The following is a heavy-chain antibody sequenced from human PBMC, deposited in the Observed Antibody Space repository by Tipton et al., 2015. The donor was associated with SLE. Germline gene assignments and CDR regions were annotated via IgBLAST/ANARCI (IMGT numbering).Heavy chain of an antibody. D-gene: IGHD2-15*01. CDR3: ARDSSQVDDAFDI. CDR1: GFTFSSYW. V-gene: IGHV3-74*01. Sequence: SLRLSCEASGFTFSSYWMHWVRQVPGKGLVWVSRINRDGSYTTYADSVKGRFTISRDNAKNSLYLQMNSLRAEDTAVYYCARDSSQVDDAFDIWGQGTMVTVSS. J-gene: IGHJ3*02. CDR2: INRDGSYT.